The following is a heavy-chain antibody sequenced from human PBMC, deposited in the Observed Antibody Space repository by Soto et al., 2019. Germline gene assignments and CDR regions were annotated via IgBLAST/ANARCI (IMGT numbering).Heavy chain of an antibody. J-gene: IGHJ1*01. CDR2: IGSDGRPT. CDR3: VRDHDSSGFNSGQ. CDR1: GFPFSSYW. D-gene: IGHD3-22*01. V-gene: IGHV3-74*03. Sequence: VGSLRLSCVASGFPFSSYWMHWIRQVPGKGLMWVSQIGSDGRPTTYADSVKCRFTTSRDNARNTLYLQMNSLRADDTAMYYCVRDHDSSGFNSGQWGQANLVTVYS.